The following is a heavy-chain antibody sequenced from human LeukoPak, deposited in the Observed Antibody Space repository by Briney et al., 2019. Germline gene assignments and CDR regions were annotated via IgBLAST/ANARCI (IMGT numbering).Heavy chain of an antibody. Sequence: GSLRLSCAAAGFTFSRYWMSWVRQATGKGLECVAKIKEDGSEAHYVDSVKGRFTISRDNAKESLYLQMNSLRAEDTAVYYCARDYTGGWNDYWGQGIRVTVSS. CDR1: GFTFSRYW. CDR3: ARDYTGGWNDY. CDR2: IKEDGSEA. J-gene: IGHJ4*02. D-gene: IGHD7-27*01. V-gene: IGHV3-7*01.